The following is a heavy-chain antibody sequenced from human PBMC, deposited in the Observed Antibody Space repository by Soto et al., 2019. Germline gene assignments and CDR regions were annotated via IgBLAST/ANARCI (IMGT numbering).Heavy chain of an antibody. J-gene: IGHJ5*02. CDR3: ATRRGGGRALRFDP. Sequence: PGESLKISCKGSGYSFTSYRINWVRQIPGRGLEWMGRIDPSDSYTNYSPSFQGHVTISADKSISTAYLQWSSLRASDTAMYYCATRRGGGRALRFDPWGQGTLVTVSS. D-gene: IGHD1-1*01. V-gene: IGHV5-10-1*01. CDR1: GYSFTSYR. CDR2: IDPSDSYT.